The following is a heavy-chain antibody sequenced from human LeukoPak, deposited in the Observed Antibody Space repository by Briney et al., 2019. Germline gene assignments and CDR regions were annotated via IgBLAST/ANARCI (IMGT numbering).Heavy chain of an antibody. CDR1: GFTFSSYA. D-gene: IGHD3-3*01. Sequence: GGSLRLSCAASGFTFSSYAMSWVRQAPGKGLEWVSAISGSGGSTYYADSVKGRFTISRDNSKNTLYLQMNSLRAEDTAVYYCARDQDAGYDFWSGYRNWYFDLWGRGTLVTVSS. J-gene: IGHJ2*01. CDR2: ISGSGGST. V-gene: IGHV3-23*01. CDR3: ARDQDAGYDFWSGYRNWYFDL.